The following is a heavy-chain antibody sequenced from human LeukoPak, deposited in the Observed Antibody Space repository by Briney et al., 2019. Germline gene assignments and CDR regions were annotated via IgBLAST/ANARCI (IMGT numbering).Heavy chain of an antibody. CDR2: ICAYNGNT. J-gene: IGHJ3*02. Sequence: GASVKVSCKASGYTFTSYGISWVRQAPGQGLEWMGWICAYNGNTNYAQKLQGRVTMTTDTSTSTAYMELRSLRSDDTAVYYCARDRVYYDSSGYYLSAFDIWGQGTMVTVSS. CDR3: ARDRVYYDSSGYYLSAFDI. CDR1: GYTFTSYG. D-gene: IGHD3-22*01. V-gene: IGHV1-18*01.